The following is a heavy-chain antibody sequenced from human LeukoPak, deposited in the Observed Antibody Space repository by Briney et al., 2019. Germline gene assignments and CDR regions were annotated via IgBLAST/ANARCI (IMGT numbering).Heavy chain of an antibody. CDR1: GFTFSSYA. D-gene: IGHD3-10*01. CDR3: VIDHGAYYYASGSNFDY. J-gene: IGHJ4*02. Sequence: GGSVRLSCSASGFTFSSYAMHWVRQAPGKGREYVSAISSNGGTTYYADSVKGRFTISRDNSKNTLFLQMSSLRAEDTAVYYCVIDHGAYYYASGSNFDYWGQGTLVTVSS. CDR2: ISSNGGTT. V-gene: IGHV3-64D*06.